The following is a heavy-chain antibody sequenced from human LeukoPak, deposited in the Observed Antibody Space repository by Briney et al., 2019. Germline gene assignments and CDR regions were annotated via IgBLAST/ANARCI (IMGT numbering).Heavy chain of an antibody. CDR1: GGSFSGYY. Sequence: SETLSLTCAVYGGSFSGYYWSWIRQPPGKGLEWIGEINHSGSTNYSPSLESRVTISVDTSKNQFSLKLSSVTAADTAVYYCARVSLPYYFDYWGQGTLVTVSS. V-gene: IGHV4-34*01. D-gene: IGHD2-21*01. CDR3: ARVSLPYYFDY. CDR2: INHSGST. J-gene: IGHJ4*02.